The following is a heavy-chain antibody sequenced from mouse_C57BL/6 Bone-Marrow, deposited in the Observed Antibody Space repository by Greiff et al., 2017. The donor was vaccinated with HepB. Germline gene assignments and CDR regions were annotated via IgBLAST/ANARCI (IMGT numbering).Heavy chain of an antibody. J-gene: IGHJ1*03. CDR2: IRLKSDNYAT. Sequence: EVQLVESGGGLVQPGGSMKLSCVASGFTFSNYWMNWVRQSPEKGLEWVAQIRLKSDNYATHYAESVKGRFTISRDDSKSSVYLQMNNLRAEDTGIYYCTFITTVVARYFDVWGTGTTVTVSS. CDR3: TFITTVVARYFDV. CDR1: GFTFSNYW. V-gene: IGHV6-3*01. D-gene: IGHD1-1*01.